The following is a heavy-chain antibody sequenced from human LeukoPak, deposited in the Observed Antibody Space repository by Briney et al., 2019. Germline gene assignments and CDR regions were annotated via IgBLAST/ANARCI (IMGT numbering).Heavy chain of an antibody. CDR3: ARVAVLRFLEWLKEDWFDP. CDR2: ISAYNGNT. D-gene: IGHD3-3*01. J-gene: IGHJ5*02. CDR1: GYTFTSYG. Sequence: WASVKVSCKASGYTFTSYGISWVRQAPGQGLEWMGWISAYNGNTNYAQKLQGRVTMTTDTSTSTAYMELRSLRSDDTAVYYCARVAVLRFLEWLKEDWFDPRGQGTLVTVSS. V-gene: IGHV1-18*01.